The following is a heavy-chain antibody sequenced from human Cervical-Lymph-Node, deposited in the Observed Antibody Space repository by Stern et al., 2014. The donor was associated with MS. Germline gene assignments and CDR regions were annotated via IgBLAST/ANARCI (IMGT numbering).Heavy chain of an antibody. Sequence: VQLVQSGGGLVQPGGSLRLSCETSGFTFTSHAMSWVRQAPGKGLEWVARASGSGGSTYCADAVTGRITISRDNVKNTLDLQMNSLRVEDTAIYYCAGHGYCSPASCSDTVAPRTYYFDYWGQGTLVTVST. J-gene: IGHJ4*02. V-gene: IGHV3-23*04. CDR2: ASGSGGST. CDR1: GFTFTSHA. D-gene: IGHD2-2*03. CDR3: AGHGYCSPASCSDTVAPRTYYFDY.